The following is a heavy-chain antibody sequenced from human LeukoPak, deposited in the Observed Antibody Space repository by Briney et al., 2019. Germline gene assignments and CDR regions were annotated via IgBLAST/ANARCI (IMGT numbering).Heavy chain of an antibody. CDR1: GGTFSSYA. V-gene: IGHV1-69*04. D-gene: IGHD6-19*01. Sequence: SVKVSCKASGGTFSSYAISWVRQAPGQGLEWMGRIIPILGIANYAQKFQGRVTITADKSTSTAYMELSSLRSEDTAVYYCASWGIVGATKRGDYYHYGMDVWGQGTTVTVSS. CDR2: IIPILGIA. CDR3: ASWGIVGATKRGDYYHYGMDV. J-gene: IGHJ6*02.